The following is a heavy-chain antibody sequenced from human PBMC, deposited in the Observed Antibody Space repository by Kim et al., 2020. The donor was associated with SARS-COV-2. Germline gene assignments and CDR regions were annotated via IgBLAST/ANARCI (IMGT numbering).Heavy chain of an antibody. CDR1: GFTFSDYY. CDR2: ISSSSSYT. V-gene: IGHV3-11*03. CDR3: AVPTGIDDAFDI. Sequence: GGSLRLSCAASGFTFSDYYMSWIRQAPGKGLEWVSYISSSSSYTNYADSVKGRFTISRDNAKNSLYLQMNSLRAEDTAVYYCAVPTGIDDAFDIWGQGTMVTVSS. D-gene: IGHD1-1*01. J-gene: IGHJ3*02.